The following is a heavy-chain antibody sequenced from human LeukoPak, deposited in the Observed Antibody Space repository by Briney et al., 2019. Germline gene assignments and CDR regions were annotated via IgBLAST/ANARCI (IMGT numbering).Heavy chain of an antibody. J-gene: IGHJ6*03. Sequence: ASVKVSCKASGYTFTSYGISWVRQAPGQGLEWMGWISAYNGNTNYAQKLQGRVTMTTDTSTSTAYMELRSLRSDDTAVYYCARDYYSSSSLNYYYYMDVWGKGTTVTVSS. V-gene: IGHV1-18*01. CDR2: ISAYNGNT. D-gene: IGHD6-6*01. CDR3: ARDYYSSSSLNYYYYMDV. CDR1: GYTFTSYG.